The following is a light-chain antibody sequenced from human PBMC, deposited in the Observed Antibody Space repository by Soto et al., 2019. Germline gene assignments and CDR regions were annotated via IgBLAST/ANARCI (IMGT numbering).Light chain of an antibody. J-gene: IGKJ2*01. Sequence: EIVMTQSPATLSVSPGERATLSCRASQSISTELAWYQQKPGQPPRLLIYSASTRATGVPARFTGSGSGPEFTLTISGLQSEDFAVYYCQQCNNWPLTFGQGTRLAI. CDR1: QSISTE. V-gene: IGKV3-15*01. CDR3: QQCNNWPLT. CDR2: SAS.